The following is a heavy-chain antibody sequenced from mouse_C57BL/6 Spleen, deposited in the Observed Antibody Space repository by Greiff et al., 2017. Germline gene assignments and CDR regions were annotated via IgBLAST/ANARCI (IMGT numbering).Heavy chain of an antibody. CDR2: IDPNSGGT. CDR1: GYTFTSYW. D-gene: IGHD2-4*01. Sequence: QVQLQQPGAELVKPGASVKLSCKASGYTFTSYWMHWVKQRPGRGLEWIGRIDPNSGGTKYNEKFKSKATLTVNKPFSSAYRQVSRLTSEDSAVYYGASYGVDYDGDVWGTGTTVTVSS. J-gene: IGHJ1*03. CDR3: ASYGVDYDGDV. V-gene: IGHV1-72*01.